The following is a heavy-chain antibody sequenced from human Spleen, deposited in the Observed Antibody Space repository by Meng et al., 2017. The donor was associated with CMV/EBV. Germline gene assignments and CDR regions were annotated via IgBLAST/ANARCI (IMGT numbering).Heavy chain of an antibody. V-gene: IGHV3-7*01. CDR3: ARVHRPTRTSYDFWSGYYTGIYYYYAMDV. J-gene: IGHJ6*02. Sequence: GESLKISCAASGFTVSTYWMTWVRQAPGKGLEWVANIKHDGSEKNYVDSVKGRFTISRDNAKNSLFLQMNSLRAEDTAVYYCARVHRPTRTSYDFWSGYYTGIYYYYAMDVWGQGTTVTVSS. D-gene: IGHD3-3*01. CDR2: IKHDGSEK. CDR1: GFTVSTYW.